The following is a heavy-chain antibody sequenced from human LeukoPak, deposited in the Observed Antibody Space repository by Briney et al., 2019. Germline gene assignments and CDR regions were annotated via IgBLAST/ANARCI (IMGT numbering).Heavy chain of an antibody. V-gene: IGHV5-51*01. CDR2: IYPGDSDT. D-gene: IGHD5-12*01. CDR3: ARHGDRGIVATHFDY. J-gene: IGHJ4*02. CDR1: GYSFTSYW. Sequence: GESLKISCKGSGYSFTSYWIGWVRQMPGKGLEWMGIIYPGDSDTRYSPSFQGQVTISADKSISTAYLQWSSLKASDSAMYYCARHGDRGIVATHFDYWGQGTLVTVSS.